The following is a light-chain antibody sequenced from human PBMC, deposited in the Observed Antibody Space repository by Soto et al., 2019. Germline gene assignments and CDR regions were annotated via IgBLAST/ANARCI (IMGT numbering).Light chain of an antibody. Sequence: EKVMTQSPATLSMSPGERATLSCRASQSVSSYLAWYQQKPGQAPRLPIYGASTRATGIPARFSGSGSGTEFTLTISSLQSEDFAVYYCQQYNNWPSWTFGQGTKVEIK. V-gene: IGKV3-15*01. CDR1: QSVSSY. CDR3: QQYNNWPSWT. J-gene: IGKJ1*01. CDR2: GAS.